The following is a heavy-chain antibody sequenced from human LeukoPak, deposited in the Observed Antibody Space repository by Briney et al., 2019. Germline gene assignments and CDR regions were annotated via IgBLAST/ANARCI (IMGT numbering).Heavy chain of an antibody. CDR3: ATAEVGATSPDFDY. Sequence: ASVKVSCTVSGYTLTELSMHWVRQAPGKGLEWMGGFDPEDGETIYAQKFQGRVTMTEDTSTDTAYMELSSLRSEDTAVYYCATAEVGATSPDFDYWGQGTLVTVSS. CDR1: GYTLTELS. V-gene: IGHV1-24*01. J-gene: IGHJ4*02. D-gene: IGHD1-26*01. CDR2: FDPEDGET.